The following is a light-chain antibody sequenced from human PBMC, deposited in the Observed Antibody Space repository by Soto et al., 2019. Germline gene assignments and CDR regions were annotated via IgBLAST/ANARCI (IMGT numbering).Light chain of an antibody. CDR3: QHYNLYSPWT. J-gene: IGKJ1*01. CDR2: NAS. V-gene: IGKV1-5*03. CDR1: QSISSC. Sequence: DIQMTQSPSTLSGSPGYRSTLTCRASQSISSCLAWYQQKPGQAPKLLIYNASTLNSGIPSRFSGSGSGTEFTLTIRSLQPDDSATYYCQHYNLYSPWTFGQGTRVDIK.